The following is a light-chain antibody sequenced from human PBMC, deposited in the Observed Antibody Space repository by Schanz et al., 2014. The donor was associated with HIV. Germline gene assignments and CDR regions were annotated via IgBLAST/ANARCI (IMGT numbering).Light chain of an antibody. Sequence: DIVMTQSPDSLAVSLGAGATINCKSSQSVLYSSNNKNYLAWYQQRPGQPPKLLIYWASTRESGVPDRFSGGGSGTDFTLTISRVEPEDYAVYYCQQYGSSPFTFGPGTKVDIK. J-gene: IGKJ3*01. CDR1: QSVLYSSNNKNY. V-gene: IGKV4-1*01. CDR2: WAS. CDR3: QQYGSSPFT.